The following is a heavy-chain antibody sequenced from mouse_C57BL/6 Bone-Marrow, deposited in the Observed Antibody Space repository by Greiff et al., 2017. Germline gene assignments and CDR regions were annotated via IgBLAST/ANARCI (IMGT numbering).Heavy chain of an antibody. CDR1: GYTFTSYG. Sequence: VKLQESGAELARPGASVTLSCKASGYTFTSYGISWVKQRTGQGLEWIGEIYPRSGNNYYNEKFKGKATLTADKSSSTAYMELRSLTSEDSAVYFCARWDDYDGGYLDYWGQGTTLTVSS. CDR2: IYPRSGNN. V-gene: IGHV1-81*01. CDR3: ARWDDYDGGYLDY. D-gene: IGHD2-4*01. J-gene: IGHJ2*01.